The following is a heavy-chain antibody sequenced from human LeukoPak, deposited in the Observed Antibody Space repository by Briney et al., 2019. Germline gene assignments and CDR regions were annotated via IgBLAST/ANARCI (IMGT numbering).Heavy chain of an antibody. V-gene: IGHV3-7*05. CDR1: GFIFTNYW. Sequence: GGSLRLSCAASGFIFTNYWMDWVRQAPGKGLEWVASIKQDRSEKYYLDSVKGRFTISRDNAKNSLYLQVNSLRTEDTAMYYCARGDSFSSPDDAFDIWGQGTMVTVSS. D-gene: IGHD6-6*01. J-gene: IGHJ3*02. CDR3: ARGDSFSSPDDAFDI. CDR2: IKQDRSEK.